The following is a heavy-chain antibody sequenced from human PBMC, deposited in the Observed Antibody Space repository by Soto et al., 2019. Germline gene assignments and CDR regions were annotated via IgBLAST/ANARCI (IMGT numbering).Heavy chain of an antibody. CDR2: ISAYNGNT. CDR1: SYTFTSYG. V-gene: IGHV1-18*04. CDR3: ARTVTIAAAGIYYYYYGMDV. D-gene: IGHD6-13*01. Sequence: ASVKVSCKASSYTFTSYGISWVRQAPGQGLEWMGWISAYNGNTNYAQKLQGRVTMTTDTSTSTAYMELRSLRSDDTAVYYCARTVTIAAAGIYYYYYGMDVWGQGTTVTVSS. J-gene: IGHJ6*02.